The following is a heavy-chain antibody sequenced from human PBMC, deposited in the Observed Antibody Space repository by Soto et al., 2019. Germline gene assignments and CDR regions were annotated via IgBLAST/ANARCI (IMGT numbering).Heavy chain of an antibody. CDR3: ARDRALRYFDWPSGYYYYGMDV. CDR1: GGSISSGGYY. J-gene: IGHJ6*02. D-gene: IGHD3-9*01. Sequence: QVQLQESGPGLVKPSQTLSLTYTVSGGSISSGGYYWSWIRQHPGKGLEWIGYIYYSGSTYYNPSLKSRVTISVDTSKNQFSLKLSSVTAADTAVYYCARDRALRYFDWPSGYYYYGMDVWGQGTTVTVSS. CDR2: IYYSGST. V-gene: IGHV4-31*03.